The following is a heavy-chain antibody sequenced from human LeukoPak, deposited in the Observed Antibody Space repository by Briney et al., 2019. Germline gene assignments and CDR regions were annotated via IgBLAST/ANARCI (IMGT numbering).Heavy chain of an antibody. CDR3: ASSIAAAGAYNWFDP. CDR1: GASIRSGDYY. Sequence: PSQTLSLTCTVSGASIRSGDYYWSWIRQPPGKGLEWIGYIYDSGSTYYNPSLKSRITISVDTSENRFSLKLSSVTATDTAVYYCASSIAAAGAYNWFDPWGQGTLVTVSS. D-gene: IGHD6-13*01. J-gene: IGHJ5*02. CDR2: IYDSGST. V-gene: IGHV4-30-4*01.